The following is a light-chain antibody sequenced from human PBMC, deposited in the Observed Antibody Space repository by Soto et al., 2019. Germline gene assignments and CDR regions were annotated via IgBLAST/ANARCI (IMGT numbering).Light chain of an antibody. J-gene: IGLJ3*02. CDR1: SEHSSFA. Sequence: QPVLTQSPSASASPGASVKLTCTLSSEHSSFAIAWHQQQPEKGPRYLMKVNSDGSHIKGDGIPDRFSGSSSGAERYLTISSLQSEDEADYYCQTCGTGIRVFGGGTKLTVL. CDR3: QTCGTGIRV. CDR2: VNSDGSH. V-gene: IGLV4-69*01.